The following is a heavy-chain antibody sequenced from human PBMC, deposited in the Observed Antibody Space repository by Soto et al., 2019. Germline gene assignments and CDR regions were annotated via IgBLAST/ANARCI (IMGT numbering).Heavy chain of an antibody. V-gene: IGHV3-23*01. D-gene: IGHD4-17*01. J-gene: IGHJ5*02. Sequence: EVQLLESGGGLVQPGGSLRLSCAASGFTFSSYAMSWVRQAPGKGLEWVSAISGSGGSTYYADSVKGRFTISRDNSKNTLYLQLNSLRAEDTAVYYCANDDYGGNRGWFDPWGQGTLVTVSS. CDR1: GFTFSSYA. CDR3: ANDDYGGNRGWFDP. CDR2: ISGSGGST.